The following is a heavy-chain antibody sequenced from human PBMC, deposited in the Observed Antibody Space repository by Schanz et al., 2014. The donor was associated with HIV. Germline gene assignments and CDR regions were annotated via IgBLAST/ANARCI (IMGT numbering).Heavy chain of an antibody. D-gene: IGHD2-21*02. CDR2: IVPIFGTT. Sequence: QVQLVQSGAEVKKPGSSVKVSCKASGGTFSIYGFSWVRQAPGQGLEWMGGIVPIFGTTNYAQRFQGRVSITADESTSTAYMELSGLRSEDTAVYYCTRAYCGADCSRFYYYGTDVWGQGTTVTVSS. J-gene: IGHJ6*02. CDR3: TRAYCGADCSRFYYYGTDV. CDR1: GGTFSIYG. V-gene: IGHV1-69*01.